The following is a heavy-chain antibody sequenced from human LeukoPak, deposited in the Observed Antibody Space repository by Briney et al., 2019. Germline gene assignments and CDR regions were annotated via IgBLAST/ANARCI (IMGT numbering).Heavy chain of an antibody. CDR1: ECGLRDLG. V-gene: IGHV3-23*01. CDR3: AKGAYDYIEMGYFDD. CDR2: IIGSSGDT. Sequence: ARTLRLSCAASECGLRDLGVSWGGRGPGKGLEWVSLIIGSSGDTLYADSVKGRFTISRDISKNRLYLQMNSLRAEDTALYYCAKGAYDYIEMGYFDDWGQGTLVTVSS. J-gene: IGHJ4*02. D-gene: IGHD5-12*01.